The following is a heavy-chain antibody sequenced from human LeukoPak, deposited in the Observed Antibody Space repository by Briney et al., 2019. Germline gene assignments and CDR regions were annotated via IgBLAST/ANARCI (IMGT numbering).Heavy chain of an antibody. Sequence: SETLSLTCTVSGGSISSSSYYWGWIRQPPGKGLEWIGSIYYSGSTYYNPSLKSRVTISVDTFKNQFSLKLSSVTAADTAVYYCAGSYSSSFNYYYGMDVWGQGTTVTVSS. J-gene: IGHJ6*02. CDR3: AGSYSSSFNYYYGMDV. V-gene: IGHV4-39*01. D-gene: IGHD6-13*01. CDR2: IYYSGST. CDR1: GGSISSSSYY.